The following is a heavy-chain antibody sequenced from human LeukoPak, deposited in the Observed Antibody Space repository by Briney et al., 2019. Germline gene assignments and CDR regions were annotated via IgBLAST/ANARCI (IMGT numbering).Heavy chain of an antibody. D-gene: IGHD3-16*01. V-gene: IGHV1-2*02. CDR3: ARSQEELCFDY. CDR2: INPNSGGT. Sequence: ASVKVSCKASGYTFTGYYMHWVRQAPGQGLEWMGWINPNSGGTSYAQKFQGRVTMTRDTSASTVYMELSSLRSEDTAVYYCARSQEELCFDYWGQGTLVTVSS. CDR1: GYTFTGYY. J-gene: IGHJ4*02.